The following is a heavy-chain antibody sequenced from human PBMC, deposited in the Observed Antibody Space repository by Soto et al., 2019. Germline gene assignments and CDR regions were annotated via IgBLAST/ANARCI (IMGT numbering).Heavy chain of an antibody. CDR3: ARKAKRCYFNWLDP. Sequence: GESLKISCKGSGYDFSRHWIAWVRQKPGKGLEWMGIVYPGDSETRYSPSFQGRVTMSADKSTDTAYLQWSSLKASDTAMYYCARKAKRCYFNWLDPCGQGTLVTVSS. D-gene: IGHD2-8*01. V-gene: IGHV5-51*01. CDR1: GYDFSRHW. J-gene: IGHJ5*02. CDR2: VYPGDSET.